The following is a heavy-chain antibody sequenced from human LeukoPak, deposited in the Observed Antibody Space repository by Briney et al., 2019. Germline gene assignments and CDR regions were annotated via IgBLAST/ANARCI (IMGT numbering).Heavy chain of an antibody. V-gene: IGHV3-30*02. CDR3: ATPKGGSGSHRAPLEY. CDR2: IRYDGSNK. Sequence: PGGSLRLSCAASGFTFSSYGMHWVRQAPGKGLEWVAFIRYDGSNKYYADSVKGRFTISRDNSKNTLYLQMNSLRAEDTAVYYCATPKGGSGSHRAPLEYWGQGTLVTVST. D-gene: IGHD3-10*01. J-gene: IGHJ4*02. CDR1: GFTFSSYG.